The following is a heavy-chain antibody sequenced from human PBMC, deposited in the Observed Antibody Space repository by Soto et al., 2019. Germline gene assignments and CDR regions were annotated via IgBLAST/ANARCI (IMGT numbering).Heavy chain of an antibody. J-gene: IGHJ6*02. CDR3: ARDGRGLPTFNIKQNYYGMDV. V-gene: IGHV1-2*04. CDR2: INPNSGGT. D-gene: IGHD3-16*01. Sequence: ASVKVSCKASGYTFTGYYMHWVRQAPGQGLEWMGWINPNSGGTNYAQKFQGWVTMTRDTSISTAYMELSRLRSDDTAVYYCARDGRGLPTFNIKQNYYGMDVWGQGTTVTVSS. CDR1: GYTFTGYY.